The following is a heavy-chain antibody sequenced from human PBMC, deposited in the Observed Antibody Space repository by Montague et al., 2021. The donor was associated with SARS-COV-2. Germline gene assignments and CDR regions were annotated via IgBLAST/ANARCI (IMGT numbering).Heavy chain of an antibody. CDR1: GGSINSGGYS. CDR2: ILHSGST. Sequence: TLSLTCAVSGGSINSGGYSWSWIRQSPGKGLEWIGYILHSGSTYYNPSLWSRVTISVDRSKSQFSLNLTSVTAADTAVYFCARAASPRGAFDVWGQGTVVTVSS. V-gene: IGHV4-30-2*06. J-gene: IGHJ3*01. CDR3: ARAASPRGAFDV. D-gene: IGHD3-10*01.